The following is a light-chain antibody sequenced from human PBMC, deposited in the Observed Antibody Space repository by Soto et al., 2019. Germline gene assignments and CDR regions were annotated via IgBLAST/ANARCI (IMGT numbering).Light chain of an antibody. V-gene: IGLV2-14*01. CDR2: EVS. Sequence: QSVLTQPASVSGSPGQSITISCTGTSRDVGGYNYVSWYQQHPGKAPKLMIYEVSNRPSGVSSRFSGSKSGNTASLTIFGLQAADEADYYCSSFTSSSTVVFGGGTKLTVL. CDR1: SRDVGGYNY. J-gene: IGLJ2*01. CDR3: SSFTSSSTVV.